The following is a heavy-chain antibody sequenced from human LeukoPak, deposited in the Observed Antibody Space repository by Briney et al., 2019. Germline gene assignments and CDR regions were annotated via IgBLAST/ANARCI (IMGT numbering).Heavy chain of an antibody. D-gene: IGHD3-10*01. CDR2: ISRSGSTI. CDR3: ARGGNYYGSGSPFDY. J-gene: IGHJ4*02. CDR1: GFTFSNYY. Sequence: GGSLGLSGAGSGFTFSNYYMSWIRQAPGKGLGGGSYISRSGSTIYYADSVNGRFTISSDNAKNSLYLQTNSLRAEDTAVYYCARGGNYYGSGSPFDYWGQGTLVTVSS. V-gene: IGHV3-11*01.